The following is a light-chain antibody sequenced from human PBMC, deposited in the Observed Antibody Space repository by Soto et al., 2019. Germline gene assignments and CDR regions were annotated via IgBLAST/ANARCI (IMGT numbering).Light chain of an antibody. CDR2: GAS. CDR1: QNIHPN. Sequence: VLLTQSRRTLSGSPSERCTLSCRCGQNIHPNLAWYQQKPGQAPRLLFYGASTGATGLPARFSGSGSGTEFTLTINSLQAEDCAVYYCQQYYTWARTFGQGTRVEIK. J-gene: IGKJ5*01. CDR3: QQYYTWART. V-gene: IGKV3-15*01.